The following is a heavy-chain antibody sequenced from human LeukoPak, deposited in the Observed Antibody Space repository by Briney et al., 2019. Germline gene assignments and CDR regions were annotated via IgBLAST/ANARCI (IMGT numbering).Heavy chain of an antibody. D-gene: IGHD6-13*01. CDR1: GYTFTSYD. CDR2: MNPNSGNT. Sequence: VASVKVSCKASGYTFTSYDINWVRQATGQGLEWMGWMNPNSGNTGYAQKFQGRVTMTRDTSISTAYMELSRLRSDDTAVYYCARMVAAAGTEVDYWGQGTLVTVSS. CDR3: ARMVAAAGTEVDY. J-gene: IGHJ4*02. V-gene: IGHV1-8*01.